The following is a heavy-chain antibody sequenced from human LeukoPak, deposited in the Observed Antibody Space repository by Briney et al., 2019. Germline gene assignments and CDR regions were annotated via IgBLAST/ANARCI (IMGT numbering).Heavy chain of an antibody. CDR3: ARTSIAARRANAFDI. D-gene: IGHD6-6*01. Sequence: SETLSLTCAVSGGSISSGGYSWSWIRQPPGKGLEWIGYIYHSGSTYYNPSLKSRVTTSVDRSKNQFSLKLSSVTAADTAVYYCARTSIAARRANAFDIWGHGTMVTVSS. CDR2: IYHSGST. V-gene: IGHV4-30-2*01. CDR1: GGSISSGGYS. J-gene: IGHJ3*02.